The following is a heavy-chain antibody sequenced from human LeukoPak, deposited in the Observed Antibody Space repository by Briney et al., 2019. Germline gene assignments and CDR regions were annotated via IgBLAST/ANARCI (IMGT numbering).Heavy chain of an antibody. CDR1: GYSFTSYW. J-gene: IGHJ4*02. V-gene: IGHV5-10-1*01. CDR3: ARHSTGTGDY. CDR2: IDPTDSYT. D-gene: IGHD1-1*01. Sequence: GESLKISCKGSGYSFTSYWITWVHQMPGKGLECMGRIDPTDSYTNYSPSFQGHVTISVDKSISTAYLQWSSLKASDTAMYYCARHSTGTGDYWGQGTLVTVSS.